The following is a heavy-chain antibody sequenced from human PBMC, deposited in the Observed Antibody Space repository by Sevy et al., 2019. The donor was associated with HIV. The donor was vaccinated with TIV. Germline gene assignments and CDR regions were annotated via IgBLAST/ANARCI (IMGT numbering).Heavy chain of an antibody. CDR3: ARVTSGGRGATVIAYYYYGIDV. D-gene: IGHD4-4*01. CDR2: ISYDGSNK. Sequence: GGSLRISCAASGFTFSSYAMHWVRQAPGKGLEWVAVISYDGSNKYYADSVKGRFTISRDNSKNTLYLQMNSLRAEDTAVYYCARVTSGGRGATVIAYYYYGIDVRGQGTTVTVSS. CDR1: GFTFSSYA. J-gene: IGHJ6*02. V-gene: IGHV3-30-3*01.